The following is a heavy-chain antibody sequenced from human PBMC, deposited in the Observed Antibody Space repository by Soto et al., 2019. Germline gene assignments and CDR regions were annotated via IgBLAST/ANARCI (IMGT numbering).Heavy chain of an antibody. Sequence: SLRLSCAASGFTFSSYAMSWVRQAPGKGLEWVSAISGSGGSTYYADSVKGRFTISRDNSKNTLYLQMNSLRAEDTAVYYCAKDISRAYYYDSSGYYYGPWGQGALVTVSS. CDR1: GFTFSSYA. CDR2: ISGSGGST. CDR3: AKDISRAYYYDSSGYYYGP. V-gene: IGHV3-23*01. D-gene: IGHD3-22*01. J-gene: IGHJ5*02.